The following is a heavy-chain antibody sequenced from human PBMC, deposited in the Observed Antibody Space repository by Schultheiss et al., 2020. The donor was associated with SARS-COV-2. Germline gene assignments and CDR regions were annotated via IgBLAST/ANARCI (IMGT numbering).Heavy chain of an antibody. V-gene: IGHV1-18*04. CDR1: GYTFTGYY. CDR3: ARHRSWYDY. D-gene: IGHD6-13*01. CDR2: ITAYNGYT. Sequence: ASVKVSCKTSGYTFTGYYMHWVKQAPGQGLEWMGWITAYNGYTDYAQKFQGRITMTTDTSTSTAYMELRSLRSDDTAVYYCARHRSWYDYWGQGTLVTVSS. J-gene: IGHJ4*02.